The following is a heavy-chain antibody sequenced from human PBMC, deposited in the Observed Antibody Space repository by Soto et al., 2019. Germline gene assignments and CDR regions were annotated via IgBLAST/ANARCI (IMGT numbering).Heavy chain of an antibody. D-gene: IGHD3-3*01. Sequence: QPGGSLRLSCTFSGFTSDDYALTWVRQAPGKGLEWVAFATSQAFGGTTDYAASVKGRFTISRDDSTTVAYLQMNSLQTEDTAIYYCTRDGDFYGMDVWGQGTTVTVSS. CDR3: TRDGDFYGMDV. CDR1: GFTSDDYA. V-gene: IGHV3-49*04. CDR2: ATSQAFGGTT. J-gene: IGHJ6*02.